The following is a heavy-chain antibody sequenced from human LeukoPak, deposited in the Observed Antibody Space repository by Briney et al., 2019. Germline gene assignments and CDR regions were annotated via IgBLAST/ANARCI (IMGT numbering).Heavy chain of an antibody. CDR1: GGSFSGYY. D-gene: IGHD1-26*01. V-gene: IGHV4-34*01. CDR2: INHSGST. CDR3: ARGRWELLRNWFDP. Sequence: SETLSLTCAVYGGSFSGYYWSWIRQPPVKGLEWIGEINHSGSTNYNPSLKSRVTISVDTSKNQFSLKLSSVTAADTAVYYCARGRWELLRNWFDPWGQGTLVTVSS. J-gene: IGHJ5*02.